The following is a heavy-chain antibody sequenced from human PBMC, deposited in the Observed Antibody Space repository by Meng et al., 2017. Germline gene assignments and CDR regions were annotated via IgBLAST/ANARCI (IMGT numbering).Heavy chain of an antibody. CDR2: MNPNSGTT. CDR1: GYIFTSYD. CDR3: ARGYYGSGLFDP. D-gene: IGHD3-10*01. V-gene: IGHV1-8*03. J-gene: IGHJ5*02. Sequence: VQLVQSGAEVKNPGASVKVSCKASGYIFTSYDINWVRQATGQGLEWMGWMNPNSGTTGYAQKFQGRVTITKNTSISTAYMELSSLRSEDTAVYYCARGYYGSGLFDPWGQGTLVTVSS.